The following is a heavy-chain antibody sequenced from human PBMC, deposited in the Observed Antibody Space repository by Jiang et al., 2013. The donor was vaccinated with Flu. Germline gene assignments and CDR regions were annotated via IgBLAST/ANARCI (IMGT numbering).Heavy chain of an antibody. Sequence: PGKGLEWMGIIYPGDSDTRYSPSFQGQVTISADKSISTAYLQWSSLKASDTAMYYCARLYGSGTRQFDYWGQGTLVTVSS. J-gene: IGHJ4*02. V-gene: IGHV5-51*01. CDR2: IYPGDSDT. D-gene: IGHD3-10*01. CDR3: ARLYGSGTRQFDY.